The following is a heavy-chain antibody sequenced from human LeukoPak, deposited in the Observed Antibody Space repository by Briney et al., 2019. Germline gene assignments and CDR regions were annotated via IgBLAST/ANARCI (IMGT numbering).Heavy chain of an antibody. D-gene: IGHD6-13*01. CDR3: ARGRRIAAAGHHLDY. Sequence: SETLSLTCAVYGGSFSGYYWSWIRQPPGKGLEWIGEINHSGSTNYNPSLKSRVTISVDTSKNQFSLKLSSVTAADTAVYYCARGRRIAAAGHHLDYWGQGTLVTVS. V-gene: IGHV4-34*01. CDR1: GGSFSGYY. J-gene: IGHJ4*02. CDR2: INHSGST.